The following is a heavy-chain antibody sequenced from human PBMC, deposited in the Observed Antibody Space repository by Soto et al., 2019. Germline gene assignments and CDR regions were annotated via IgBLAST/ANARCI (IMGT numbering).Heavy chain of an antibody. V-gene: IGHV4-59*08. CDR2: IYYSGST. Sequence: SETLSLTCTVSGGSISSYYWSLIRQPPGKGLEWIGYIYYSGSTNYNPSLKSRVTISVDTSKNQFSLKLSSVTAADTAVYYCARRYGGNLDYWGQGTLVTVSS. CDR3: ARRYGGNLDY. J-gene: IGHJ4*02. CDR1: GGSISSYY. D-gene: IGHD1-26*01.